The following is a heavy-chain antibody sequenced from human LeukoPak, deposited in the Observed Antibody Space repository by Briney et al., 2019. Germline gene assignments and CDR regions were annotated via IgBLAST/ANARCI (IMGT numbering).Heavy chain of an antibody. CDR1: GDSFTSVTDY. J-gene: IGHJ4*02. D-gene: IGHD6-19*01. Sequence: PSETLSLTCTVSGDSFTSVTDYWAWIRQPPGKGLEWITSGDYSGGTYYNPSLESRVAISADMSKNQISLKLTSVTGADTAVYYCAGERGEEYSSGWYKTNYFYNWGQGIRVTVSS. CDR3: AGERGEEYSSGWYKTNYFYN. CDR2: GDYSGGT. V-gene: IGHV4-39*07.